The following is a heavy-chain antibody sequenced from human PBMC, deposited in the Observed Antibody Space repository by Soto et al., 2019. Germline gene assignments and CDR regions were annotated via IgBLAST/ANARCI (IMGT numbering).Heavy chain of an antibody. D-gene: IGHD3-10*01. J-gene: IGHJ5*01. CDR3: ARDILSGGAYPDS. CDR2: ISSGSSYI. Sequence: GGSLRLSCAGSGFTFSTYTMNWVRQPPGKGLEWISSISSGSSYIYYAGSVKGRFTISRDNAKNSLFLQINSLRADDTAVYYCARDILSGGAYPDSWGQGTKVTVSS. CDR1: GFTFSTYT. V-gene: IGHV3-21*01.